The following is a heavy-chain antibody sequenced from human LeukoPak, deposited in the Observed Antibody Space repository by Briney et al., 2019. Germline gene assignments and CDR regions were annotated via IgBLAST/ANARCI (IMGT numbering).Heavy chain of an antibody. J-gene: IGHJ3*02. V-gene: IGHV3-30*02. D-gene: IGHD4-17*01. CDR2: IRYDGSSN. CDR1: GFTFSSYG. CDR3: ASERDYGDSNAFDM. Sequence: PGGSLRLSCAASGFTFSSYGMHWVRQAPGKGLEWVSFIRYDGSSNYYADSVKGRFTISRDNSKNTLYLQMNSLRPEDTAVDYCASERDYGDSNAFDMWGQGTMVTVSS.